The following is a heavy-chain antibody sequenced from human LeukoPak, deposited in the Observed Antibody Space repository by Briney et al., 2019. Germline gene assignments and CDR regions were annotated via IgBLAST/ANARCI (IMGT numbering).Heavy chain of an antibody. J-gene: IGHJ4*02. CDR1: GGTFSIYA. Sequence: SVKVSCKASGGTFSIYAISWVRQAPGQGLEWMGGIIPIFGTANYAQKFQGRVTITADESTSTAYMELSSLRSEDTAVYYCARGDYYDSSGYFQTFDYWGQGTLVTVSS. CDR3: ARGDYYDSSGYFQTFDY. V-gene: IGHV1-69*01. D-gene: IGHD3-22*01. CDR2: IIPIFGTA.